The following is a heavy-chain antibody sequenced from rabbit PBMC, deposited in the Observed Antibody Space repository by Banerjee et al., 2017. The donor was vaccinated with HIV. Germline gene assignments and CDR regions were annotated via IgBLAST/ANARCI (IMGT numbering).Heavy chain of an antibody. CDR3: ARDDHASGAYQHL. V-gene: IGHV1S45*01. D-gene: IGHD2-1*01. J-gene: IGHJ4*01. CDR1: GFSLSSSNW. CDR2: IDTGNTNS. Sequence: QEQLEESGGDLVKPGASLTLTCTASGFSLSSSNWIYWVRQAPGKGLEWIGCIDTGNTNSWYANWAKGRFTISKTSSTTVTLQLNSLTAADTATYFCARDDHASGAYQHLWGPGTLVTVS.